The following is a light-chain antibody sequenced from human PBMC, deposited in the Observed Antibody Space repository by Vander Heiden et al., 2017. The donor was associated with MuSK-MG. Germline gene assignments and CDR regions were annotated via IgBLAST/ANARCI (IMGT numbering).Light chain of an antibody. J-gene: IGLJ2*01. CDR3: AAWDDSRNGPV. V-gene: IGLV1-44*01. Sequence: SVLTQPPSASGTPGQTVTISCSGSSSNIGSNTVNWYQQLPGTAPKLLIYSNNQRPSGVPDRFSGSKSGTSASLAISGLQSEDEADYYCAAWDDSRNGPVFGGGTKLTVL. CDR2: SNN. CDR1: SSNIGSNT.